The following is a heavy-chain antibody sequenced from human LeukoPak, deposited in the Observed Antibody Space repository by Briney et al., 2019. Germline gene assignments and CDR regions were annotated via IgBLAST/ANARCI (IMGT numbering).Heavy chain of an antibody. CDR3: ANAADYYGVDV. Sequence: NPSETLSLTCAVYGGSFSDFSWSWIRRPPGKGLEWIGEINRGGSTNYNPSLKSRVSISVDTSKNQFSLKLNSVTAADTAVYYCANAADYYGVDVWGQGTTVTVSS. V-gene: IGHV4-34*01. D-gene: IGHD6-25*01. CDR1: GGSFSDFS. CDR2: INRGGST. J-gene: IGHJ6*02.